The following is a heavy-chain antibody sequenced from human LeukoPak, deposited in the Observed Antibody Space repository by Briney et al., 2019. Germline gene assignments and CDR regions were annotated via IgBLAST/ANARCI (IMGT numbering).Heavy chain of an antibody. J-gene: IGHJ6*02. V-gene: IGHV3-21*01. CDR1: GFTFSSYS. D-gene: IGHD3-16*02. Sequence: GGSLRLSCAASGFTFSSYSMNWVRQAPGKGLEWVSSISSSSSYIYYADSVKGRFTISRDNAKNSLYLQMNSLRTEDTAVYYCARDLGGYPHGHYYGMDVWGQGTTVTVSS. CDR3: ARDLGGYPHGHYYGMDV. CDR2: ISSSSSYI.